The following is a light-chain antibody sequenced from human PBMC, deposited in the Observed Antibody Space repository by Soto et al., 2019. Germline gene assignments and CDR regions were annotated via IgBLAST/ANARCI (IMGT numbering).Light chain of an antibody. J-gene: IGKJ3*01. CDR1: QSIYINS. CDR3: LQDGDSPFA. CDR2: AAT. Sequence: EIVLTQSPGTLSLSPGERATLSCRASQSIYINSLAWYQHKRGQAPRLLIYAATVRATAVPDRFNGSGSGTDFALTISRREPEDSAMYYCLQDGDSPFAFGPGTKRDVK. V-gene: IGKV3-20*01.